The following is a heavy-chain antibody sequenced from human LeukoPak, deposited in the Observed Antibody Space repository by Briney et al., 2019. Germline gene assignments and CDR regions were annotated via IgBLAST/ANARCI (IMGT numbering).Heavy chain of an antibody. V-gene: IGHV4-59*08. Sequence: SETLSHTCTVSGGSISSYYWSWIRQPPGKGLEWIGYIYYSGSTNYNPSLKRRVTISVDTSKNQFSLKLSSVTAADTAVYYCARHEAYGFGYWGQGTLVTVSS. D-gene: IGHD3-10*01. CDR1: GGSISSYY. J-gene: IGHJ4*02. CDR2: IYYSGST. CDR3: ARHEAYGFGY.